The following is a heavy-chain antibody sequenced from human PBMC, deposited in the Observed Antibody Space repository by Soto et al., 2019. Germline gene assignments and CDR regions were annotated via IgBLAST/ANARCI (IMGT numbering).Heavy chain of an antibody. D-gene: IGHD3-10*01. CDR2: TFVTGAT. Sequence: QVQLQESGPGRVKSSETLSLICFVSGEALGSGQSYWNWIRQAPGKGLEWIGQTFVTGATKYSASLKSRFTMSVDTSKSQISLTLTSVTDADSATYFCARGRSDSAGSSFGRRMDVWGQGTTVTVSS. CDR3: ARGRSDSAGSSFGRRMDV. V-gene: IGHV4-61*01. J-gene: IGHJ6*02. CDR1: GEALGSGQSY.